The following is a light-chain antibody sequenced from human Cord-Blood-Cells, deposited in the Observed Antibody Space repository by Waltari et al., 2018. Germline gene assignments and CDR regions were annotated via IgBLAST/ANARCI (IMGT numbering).Light chain of an antibody. V-gene: IGKV1-39*01. CDR1: QSISSY. CDR2: AAS. CDR3: QQSYSTPRT. Sequence: DIQMTQSPSSLSASVGDRVTITCRASQSISSYLNWYQQKPGKAPKPLIYAASSLQSGVASRFSGSGSGTDFTHTISSLQPEDFATYYCQQSYSTPRTFGQGTKVEIK. J-gene: IGKJ1*01.